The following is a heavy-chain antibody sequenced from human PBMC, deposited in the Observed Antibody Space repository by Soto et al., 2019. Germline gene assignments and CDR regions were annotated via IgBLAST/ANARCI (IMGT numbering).Heavy chain of an antibody. V-gene: IGHV3-74*01. J-gene: IGHJ4*02. D-gene: IGHD1-26*01. CDR3: VTGASRRGSRTMAH. CDR1: GLALSTYW. Sequence: EVHLVESGGGLVQPGGSLRLSCEVSGLALSTYWMHWVRQAPGKGLVWVARINFDGSTTTYADSVKGRFIISRDNAKNTLFVQMDSLRVDDTAVYYCVTGASRRGSRTMAHWGQGTLVTVSS. CDR2: INFDGSTT.